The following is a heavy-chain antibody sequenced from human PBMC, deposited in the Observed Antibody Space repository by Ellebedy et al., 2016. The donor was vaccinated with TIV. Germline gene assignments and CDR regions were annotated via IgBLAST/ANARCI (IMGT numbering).Heavy chain of an antibody. Sequence: GESLKISCAASGFTFSTFAMHWVRQAPGKGLEWVSAISNSGDTTYNADSVKARFTISRDNSKNTVYLQVNSLRAEDTAVYYCAKDRRERGDTTKWYFDLWGRGTLITVSS. CDR2: ISNSGDTT. D-gene: IGHD1-1*01. J-gene: IGHJ2*01. CDR1: GFTFSTFA. V-gene: IGHV3-23*01. CDR3: AKDRRERGDTTKWYFDL.